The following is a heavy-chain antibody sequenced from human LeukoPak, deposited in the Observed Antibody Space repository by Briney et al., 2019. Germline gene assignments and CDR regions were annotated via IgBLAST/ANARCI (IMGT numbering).Heavy chain of an antibody. CDR3: AREVVGWFGELARPGQHLRGKNWFDP. CDR2: INPNSGGT. J-gene: IGHJ5*02. D-gene: IGHD3-10*01. CDR1: GYTFTGYY. V-gene: IGHV1-2*02. Sequence: GASVKVSCKASGYTFTGYYMHWVRQAPGQGLEWMGWINPNSGGTNYAQKFQGRVTMTRDTSISTAYMELSRLRSDDTAVYYCAREVVGWFGELARPGQHLRGKNWFDPWGQGTLVTVSS.